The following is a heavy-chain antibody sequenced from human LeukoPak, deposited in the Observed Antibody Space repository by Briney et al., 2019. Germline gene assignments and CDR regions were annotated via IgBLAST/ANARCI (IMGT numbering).Heavy chain of an antibody. CDR3: VSDPGDY. D-gene: IGHD2-21*02. V-gene: IGHV3-43*01. CDR1: GFTFDDYT. J-gene: IGHJ4*02. Sequence: GGSLRLSCAASGFTFDDYTMHWVRQAPGKGLEWVSLISWDGGSTYYADSVKGRFTISRDNAKNSLYLQMDSLRDEDTAVYYCVSDPGDYWGQGTLVAVSS. CDR2: ISWDGGST.